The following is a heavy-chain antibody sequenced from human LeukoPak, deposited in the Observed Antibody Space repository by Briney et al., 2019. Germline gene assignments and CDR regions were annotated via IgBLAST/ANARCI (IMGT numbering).Heavy chain of an antibody. V-gene: IGHV1-8*03. J-gene: IGHJ4*02. Sequence: GASVKVSCTASGYTFTSYDINWVRQATGQGLEWMGWMNPNSGNTGYAQKFQGRVTITRNTSISTAYMELSSLRSEDTAVYYCARGPTFAVASSSWRVGNYWGQGTLVTVSS. D-gene: IGHD6-13*01. CDR2: MNPNSGNT. CDR1: GYTFTSYD. CDR3: ARGPTFAVASSSWRVGNY.